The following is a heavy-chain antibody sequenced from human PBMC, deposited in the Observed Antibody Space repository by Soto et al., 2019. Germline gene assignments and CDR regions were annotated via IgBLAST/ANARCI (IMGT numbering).Heavy chain of an antibody. Sequence: ASVKVSCKASGYTFTSYAIHWVRQAPGQRLEWMGWINAGNGNTKYSQKFQGRVTITRDTSASTAYMELSSLRSEDTAVYYCARAPSVVVAATNNWFDPWGQGTLVTVSS. J-gene: IGHJ5*02. CDR2: INAGNGNT. D-gene: IGHD2-15*01. CDR1: GYTFTSYA. CDR3: ARAPSVVVAATNNWFDP. V-gene: IGHV1-3*01.